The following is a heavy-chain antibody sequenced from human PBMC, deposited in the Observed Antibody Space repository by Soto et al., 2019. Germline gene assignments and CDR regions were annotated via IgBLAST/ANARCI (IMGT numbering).Heavy chain of an antibody. V-gene: IGHV4-4*01. D-gene: IGHD2-8*02. CDR1: SGSISSGTW. Sequence: QVQLQESGPGLVKPSGTISLTCVVSSGSISSGTWWSWVRQPPGKGLEWIGPVADTGSPIYNPSLRSRVTISVDKPTSQLSLSLSAVTPADTALYCCVRHCGVCCDTWGQGTRVTVSA. CDR3: VRHCGVCCDT. J-gene: IGHJ5*02. CDR2: VADTGSP.